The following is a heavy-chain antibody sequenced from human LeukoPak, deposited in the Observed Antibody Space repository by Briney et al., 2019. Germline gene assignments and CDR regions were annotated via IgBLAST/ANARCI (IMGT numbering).Heavy chain of an antibody. V-gene: IGHV3-66*01. Sequence: GGALRLSCAASGFTLSSNYMNWVGQAPGKGLEGGSVSYSGGSTYYTDSVKGRFTISRDNSKDTLYLQMNSLRAEDTAVYYCARYGLGAHAFDIWGQGTMVTVSA. J-gene: IGHJ3*02. CDR1: GFTLSSNY. CDR3: ARYGLGAHAFDI. CDR2: SYSGGST. D-gene: IGHD3/OR15-3a*01.